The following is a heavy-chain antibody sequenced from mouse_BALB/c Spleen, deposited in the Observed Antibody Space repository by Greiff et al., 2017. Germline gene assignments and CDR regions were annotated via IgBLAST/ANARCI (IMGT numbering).Heavy chain of an antibody. CDR1: GYAFSSYW. CDR3: ARGGYGNLFDY. Sequence: LVESGAELVRPGSSVKISCKASGYAFSSYWMNWVKQRPGQGLEWIGQIYPGDGDTNYNGKFKGKATLTADKSSSTAYMQLSSLTSEDSAVYFCARGGYGNLFDYWGQGTTLTVSS. J-gene: IGHJ2*01. D-gene: IGHD2-1*01. V-gene: IGHV1-80*01. CDR2: IYPGDGDT.